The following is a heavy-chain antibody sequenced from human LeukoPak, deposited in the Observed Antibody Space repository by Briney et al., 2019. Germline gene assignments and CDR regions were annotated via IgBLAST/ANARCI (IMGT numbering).Heavy chain of an antibody. CDR1: GYTFTSYD. CDR3: ARRFGELFIRYDNYGMDV. J-gene: IGHJ6*02. V-gene: IGHV1-46*01. CDR2: INPSGGST. D-gene: IGHD3-10*01. Sequence: ASVKVSCKASGYTFTSYDMHWVRQAPGQGLEWMGIINPSGGSTSYAQKFQGRVTMTRDTSTSTVYMELSSLRSEDTAVYYCARRFGELFIRYDNYGMDVWGQGTTVTVSS.